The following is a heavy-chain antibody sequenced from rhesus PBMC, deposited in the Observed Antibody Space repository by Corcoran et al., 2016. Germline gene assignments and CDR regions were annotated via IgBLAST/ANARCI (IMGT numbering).Heavy chain of an antibody. CDR2: INGNSGRT. J-gene: IGHJ4*01. Sequence: QVQLQESGPGLVKPSETLSLTCAVSGGSFSSYWWSWIRQPPGKGMEWIGEINGNSGRTSYNPSLKIRVTISRDTSKNQFSLKLSSVTAADTAVYYCARDFESRFDYWGQGVLVTVSS. CDR1: GGSFSSYW. CDR3: ARDFESRFDY. V-gene: IGHV4-80*01.